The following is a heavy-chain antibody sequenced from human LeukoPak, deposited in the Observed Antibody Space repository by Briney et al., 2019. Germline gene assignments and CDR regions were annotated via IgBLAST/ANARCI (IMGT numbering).Heavy chain of an antibody. J-gene: IGHJ5*02. Sequence: PGGSLRLSCAASGFTLSSYWMGWVRQAPGKGLEWVANIKQDGREKYSVDSVQGRFTISRDNAKNSLYLQMNSLRAEDTAVYYCAREISSWYRTEGRFDPWGQGTLVTVSS. CDR3: AREISSWYRTEGRFDP. CDR1: GFTLSSYW. D-gene: IGHD6-13*01. CDR2: IKQDGREK. V-gene: IGHV3-7*01.